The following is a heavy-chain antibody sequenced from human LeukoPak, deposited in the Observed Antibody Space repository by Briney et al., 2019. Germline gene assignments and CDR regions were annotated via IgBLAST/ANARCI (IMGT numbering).Heavy chain of an antibody. CDR2: IYYSGST. V-gene: IGHV4-59*01. CDR1: GGSIRGYY. Sequence: SETLSLTCNVSGGSIRGYYWSWIRQPPGKGLEWIGYIYYSGSTNYNPSLKSRVTISVDTSKNQFSLKLSSVTAADTAVYYCAREVFAAAAGEIDAFDIWGQGTLFTVSS. J-gene: IGHJ3*02. D-gene: IGHD6-13*01. CDR3: AREVFAAAAGEIDAFDI.